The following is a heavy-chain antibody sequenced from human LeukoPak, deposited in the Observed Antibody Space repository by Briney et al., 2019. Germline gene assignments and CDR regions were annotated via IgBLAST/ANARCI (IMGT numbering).Heavy chain of an antibody. CDR3: VVGGSPGY. CDR1: GFTFSSYA. Sequence: GGSLRLSCAASGFTFSSYAMHWVRQAPRKGLVWVSRISTDGYTTDYADFVQGRFTASRDNTKNTWSLEMNSLRAEDTAVYYCVVGGSPGYWGRGTLVTVSS. CDR2: ISTDGYTT. V-gene: IGHV3-74*01. J-gene: IGHJ4*02. D-gene: IGHD2-15*01.